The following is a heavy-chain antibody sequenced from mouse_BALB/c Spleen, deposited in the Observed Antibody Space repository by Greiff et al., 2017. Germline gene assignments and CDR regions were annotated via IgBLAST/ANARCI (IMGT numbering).Heavy chain of an antibody. J-gene: IGHJ3*01. Sequence: EVQLEESGPGLVKPSQSLSLTCTVTGYSITSDYAWNWIRQFPGNKLEWMGYISYSGSTSYNPSLKSRISITRDTSKNQFFLQLNSVTTEDTATYYCARAGNGNYAWFAYWGQGTLVTVSA. V-gene: IGHV3-2*02. CDR1: GYSITSDYA. CDR3: ARAGNGNYAWFAY. CDR2: ISYSGST. D-gene: IGHD2-1*01.